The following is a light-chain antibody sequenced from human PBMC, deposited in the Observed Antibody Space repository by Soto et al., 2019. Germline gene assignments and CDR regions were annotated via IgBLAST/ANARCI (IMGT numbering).Light chain of an antibody. CDR2: EVS. J-gene: IGLJ1*01. V-gene: IGLV2-14*01. CDR1: SSDVGRYDY. Sequence: SALTQPASVSGSPGQSITISCTGTSSDVGRYDYVSWYQQYPGKAPKLIIFEVSDRPSGISNRFSGSKSGNTASLTISGLQGEDEADYYCSAYTTGNTYVFGTGTKVTVL. CDR3: SAYTTGNTYV.